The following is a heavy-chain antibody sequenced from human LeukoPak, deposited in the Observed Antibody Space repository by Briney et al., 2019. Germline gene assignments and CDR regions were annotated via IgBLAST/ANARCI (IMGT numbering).Heavy chain of an antibody. V-gene: IGHV3-53*01. D-gene: IGHD3-10*01. CDR1: GFTVSSNY. J-gene: IGHJ6*02. Sequence: QAGGSLRLSCAASGFTVSSNYMSWVRQAPGKGLEWVSVIYSGGSTYYADSAKGRFTISRDNSKNTLYLQMNSLRAEDTAVYYCARLWFGETTYYGMDVWGQGTTVTVSS. CDR3: ARLWFGETTYYGMDV. CDR2: IYSGGST.